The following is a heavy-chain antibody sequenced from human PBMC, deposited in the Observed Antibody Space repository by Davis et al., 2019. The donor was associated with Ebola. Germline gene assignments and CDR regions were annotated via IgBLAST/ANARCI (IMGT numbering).Heavy chain of an antibody. CDR3: ARQTTVTTFGFDP. CDR1: GYTFTSYG. V-gene: IGHV1-2*04. Sequence: AASVKVSCKASGYTFTSYGISWVRQAPGQGLEWMGWISAYSGGTNYAQKFQGWVTMTRDTSISTAYMELSRLRSDDTAVYYCARQTTVTTFGFDPWGQGTLVTVSS. J-gene: IGHJ5*02. D-gene: IGHD4-17*01. CDR2: ISAYSGGT.